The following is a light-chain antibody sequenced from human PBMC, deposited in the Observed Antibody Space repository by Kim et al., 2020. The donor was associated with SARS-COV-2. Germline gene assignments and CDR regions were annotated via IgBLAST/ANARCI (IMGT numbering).Light chain of an antibody. CDR1: SLRSYY. J-gene: IGLJ1*01. CDR2: GKN. V-gene: IGLV3-19*01. Sequence: GQTVRITCKGDSLRSYYASWYQQKPGQAPVLVIYGKNNRPSGIPDRFSGSSSGNTASLTITGAQAEDEADYYCNSRDSSGNLVYVFGTGTKVTVL. CDR3: NSRDSSGNLVYV.